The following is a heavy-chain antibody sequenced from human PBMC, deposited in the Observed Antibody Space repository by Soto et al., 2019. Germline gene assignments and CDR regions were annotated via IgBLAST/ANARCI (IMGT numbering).Heavy chain of an antibody. J-gene: IGHJ3*02. D-gene: IGHD3-22*01. CDR2: IYYSGST. V-gene: IGHV4-59*01. Sequence: SETLSLTCTVSGGSISSYYWSWIRQPPGKGLEWIGYIYYSGSTNYNPSLKSRVTISVDTSKNQFSLKLSSVTAADTAVYYCARVYYDSSGYYAAGDAFDIWGQGTMVT. CDR1: GGSISSYY. CDR3: ARVYYDSSGYYAAGDAFDI.